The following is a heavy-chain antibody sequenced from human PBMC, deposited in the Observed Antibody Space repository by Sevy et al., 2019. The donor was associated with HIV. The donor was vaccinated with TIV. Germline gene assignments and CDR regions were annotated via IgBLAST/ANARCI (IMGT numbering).Heavy chain of an antibody. J-gene: IGHJ4*01. CDR1: GGIFRSNA. CDR2: IIAVFSTT. Sequence: ASVKVSCKASGGIFRSNAISWVRQAPGQGLEWMGGIIAVFSTTHYAQKFQGRVTITADESRSTAYMELSSLKSEDTAVYYCARDKNYYVLRSFDYWGQGSQVTVSS. CDR3: ARDKNYYVLRSFDY. V-gene: IGHV1-69*13. D-gene: IGHD3-10*01.